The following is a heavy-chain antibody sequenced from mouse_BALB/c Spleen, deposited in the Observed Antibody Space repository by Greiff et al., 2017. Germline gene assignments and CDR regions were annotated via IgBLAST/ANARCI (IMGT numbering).Heavy chain of an antibody. CDR1: GFTFSDYY. CDR2: ISDGGSYT. D-gene: IGHD1-1*01. CDR3: AREGTTVVERGDY. V-gene: IGHV5-4*02. J-gene: IGHJ4*01. Sequence: EVQLVESGGGLVKPGGSLKLSCAASGFTFSDYYMYWVRQTPEKRLEWVATISDGGSYTYYPDSVKGRFTISRDNAKNNLYLQMSSLKSEDTAMYYCAREGTTVVERGDYWGQGTSVTVSS.